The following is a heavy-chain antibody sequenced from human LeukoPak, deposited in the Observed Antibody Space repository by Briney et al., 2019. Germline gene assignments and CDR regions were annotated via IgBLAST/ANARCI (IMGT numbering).Heavy chain of an antibody. J-gene: IGHJ6*03. V-gene: IGHV1-24*01. Sequence: ASVKVSCKVSGYTLTELSMHWVRQAPGKGLEWMGGFDPEDGETIYAQKFQGRVTMTEDTSTDTAYMELSSLRSEDTAVYYCARARHGSTSPIGYYYMDVWGKGTTVTVSS. D-gene: IGHD2-2*01. CDR3: ARARHGSTSPIGYYYMDV. CDR1: GYTLTELS. CDR2: FDPEDGET.